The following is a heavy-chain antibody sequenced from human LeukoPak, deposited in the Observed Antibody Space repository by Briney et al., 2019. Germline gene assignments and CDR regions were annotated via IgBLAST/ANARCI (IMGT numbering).Heavy chain of an antibody. CDR1: RFTFSNYG. CDR3: AKTAGYSSSWYEDY. Sequence: GGSLRLSCAASRFTFSNYGMHWVRQTPDKGLEWVATMSYDGSNQYYAESVKGRFTISRDNSKNTLYLQMNSLRAEDTAVYYCAKTAGYSSSWYEDYWDQGTLVTVSS. CDR2: MSYDGSNQ. V-gene: IGHV3-30*18. J-gene: IGHJ4*02. D-gene: IGHD6-13*01.